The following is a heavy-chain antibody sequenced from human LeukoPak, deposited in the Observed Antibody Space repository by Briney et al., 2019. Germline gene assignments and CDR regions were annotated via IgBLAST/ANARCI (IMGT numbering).Heavy chain of an antibody. CDR2: INHSGST. Sequence: SETLSLTCAVYGGSFSGYYWSWIRQPPGKGLEWIGEINHSGSTNYNPSLKSRVTISVDTSKNQFSLKLSSVTAADTAVYYCARDAWLCSGGSCYSTYYYYYGMDVWGQGTTVAVSS. CDR3: ARDAWLCSGGSCYSTYYYYYGMDV. D-gene: IGHD2-15*01. J-gene: IGHJ6*02. V-gene: IGHV4-34*01. CDR1: GGSFSGYY.